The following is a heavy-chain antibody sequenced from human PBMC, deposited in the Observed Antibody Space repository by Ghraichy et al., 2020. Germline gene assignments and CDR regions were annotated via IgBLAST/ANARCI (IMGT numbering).Heavy chain of an antibody. CDR2: IFYNGNV. Sequence: TLSLTCTVSGGSISSNDDYWGWIRQPPGKGLEWIGSIFYNGNVYYNPSLKSRVTISVDTSKNQFSLKLSSVTAADTALYYCARHHWRGNDAFDIWGQGTLVTVSS. V-gene: IGHV4-39*01. J-gene: IGHJ3*02. CDR1: GGSISSNDDY. D-gene: IGHD3-16*01. CDR3: ARHHWRGNDAFDI.